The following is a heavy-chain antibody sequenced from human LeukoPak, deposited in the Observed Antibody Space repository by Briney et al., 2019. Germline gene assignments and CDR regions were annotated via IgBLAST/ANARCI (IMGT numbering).Heavy chain of an antibody. V-gene: IGHV4-30-4*01. Sequence: SETLSLTCTVSGGSISSGDYYWSWIRQPPGKGLEWIGYIYYSGSTFYNPSLKSRITISIDTSKNQFSLKLSSVTAADTAVYYCAREPTTNYYWGQGTLVTVSS. J-gene: IGHJ4*02. CDR2: IYYSGST. CDR3: AREPTTNYY. D-gene: IGHD4-17*01. CDR1: GGSISSGDYY.